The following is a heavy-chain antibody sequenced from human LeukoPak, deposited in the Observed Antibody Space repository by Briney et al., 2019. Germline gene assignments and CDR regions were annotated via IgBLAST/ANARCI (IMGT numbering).Heavy chain of an antibody. D-gene: IGHD3-10*01. CDR2: INHSGST. CDR3: ARDPGGYFDY. CDR1: GGSFSGYY. V-gene: IGHV4-34*01. Sequence: TSETLSLTCAVYGGSFSGYYWSWIRQPPGKGLEWIGEINHSGSTNYNPSLKSRVTISVDTSKNQFSLKLSSVTAADTAVYYCARDPGGYFDYWGQETLVTVSS. J-gene: IGHJ4*02.